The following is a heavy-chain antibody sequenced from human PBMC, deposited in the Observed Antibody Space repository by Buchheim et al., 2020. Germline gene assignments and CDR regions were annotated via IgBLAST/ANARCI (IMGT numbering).Heavy chain of an antibody. J-gene: IGHJ4*02. Sequence: QVQLVESGGGVVQPGRSLRLSCAASGFTFSSYGMHWVRQAPGTGLEWVAVIWYDGNNKYYADSVKGRFTISRDNSKNTLYLQMNSLRAEDTAVYYCARDGVQYDILTGYSPEGKAFDYWGQGTL. V-gene: IGHV3-33*01. CDR2: IWYDGNNK. D-gene: IGHD3-9*01. CDR3: ARDGVQYDILTGYSPEGKAFDY. CDR1: GFTFSSYG.